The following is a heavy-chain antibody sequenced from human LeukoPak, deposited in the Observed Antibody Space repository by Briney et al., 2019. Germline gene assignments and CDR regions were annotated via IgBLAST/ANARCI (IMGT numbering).Heavy chain of an antibody. CDR2: ISYDGSNK. V-gene: IGHV3-30*04. J-gene: IGHJ4*02. D-gene: IGHD3-10*01. CDR1: GFTFSSYA. Sequence: GGSLRPSCAASGFTFSSYAMHWVRQAPGKGLEWVAVISYDGSNKYYADSVKGRFTISRDNSKNTLYLQMNSLRAEDTAVYYCARERIRGEDYWGQGTLVTVSS. CDR3: ARERIRGEDY.